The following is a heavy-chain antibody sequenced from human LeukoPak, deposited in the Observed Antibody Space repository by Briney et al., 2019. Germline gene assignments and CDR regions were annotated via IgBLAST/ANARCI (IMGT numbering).Heavy chain of an antibody. J-gene: IGHJ4*02. D-gene: IGHD5-18*01. CDR3: ARGYSYGSPYFDY. CDR2: ISYSSSYI. CDR1: GFTFSSYS. V-gene: IGHV3-21*01. Sequence: GGSLRLSCAASGFTFSSYSMNWVRQAPGKGLEWVSSISYSSSYIYYADSVKGRFIISRDNAKNSPYLQMNSLRAEDTAVYYCARGYSYGSPYFDYWGQGTLVTVSS.